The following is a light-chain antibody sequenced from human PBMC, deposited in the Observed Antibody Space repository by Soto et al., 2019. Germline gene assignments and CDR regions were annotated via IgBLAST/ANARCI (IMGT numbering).Light chain of an antibody. Sequence: IVLPQSPSTLSLSPAESPALSCRASQSVSSSYLAWYQQKPGQAPRLLIYGASSRATGIPDRFSGSGSGTDFTLTISRLEPEDFAVYYCQQYNNWPRTFGQGTKVDIK. J-gene: IGKJ1*01. CDR2: GAS. CDR1: QSVSSSY. V-gene: IGKV3-20*01. CDR3: QQYNNWPRT.